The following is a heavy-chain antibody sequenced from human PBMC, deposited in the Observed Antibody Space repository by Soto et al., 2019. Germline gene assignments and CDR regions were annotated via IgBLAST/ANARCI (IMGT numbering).Heavy chain of an antibody. D-gene: IGHD5-12*01. CDR1: GGTFSSYT. J-gene: IGHJ4*02. CDR2: IIPILGIA. Sequence: QVQLVQSGAEVKKPGSSVKVSCKASGGTFSSYTISWVRQAPGQGLEWMGRIIPILGIANYAQKFQGRVTITADKSTSTAYMELSSLRSEDTAVYYCAGGSYSGYDFGHYSSGGLLDYWGQGTLVTVSS. CDR3: AGGSYSGYDFGHYSSGGLLDY. V-gene: IGHV1-69*02.